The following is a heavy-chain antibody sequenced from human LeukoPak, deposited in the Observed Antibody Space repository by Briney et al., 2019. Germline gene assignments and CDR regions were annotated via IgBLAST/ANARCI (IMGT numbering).Heavy chain of an antibody. J-gene: IGHJ4*02. CDR1: GVTFSSYA. V-gene: IGHV3-23*01. CDR3: ARALPTYYYDSSGYYEVVDGFDY. D-gene: IGHD3-22*01. Sequence: GGSLRLSCAASGVTFSSYAMGWVRQFPGKGLEWVSAISGSGGSTYYADSVKGRFTISRDNAKNSLYLQMNSLRAEDTAVYYCARALPTYYYDSSGYYEVVDGFDYRGQGTLVTVSS. CDR2: ISGSGGST.